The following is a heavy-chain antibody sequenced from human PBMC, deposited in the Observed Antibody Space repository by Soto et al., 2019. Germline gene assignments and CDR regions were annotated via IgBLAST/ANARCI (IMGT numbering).Heavy chain of an antibody. CDR3: AQNSGSSFAF. J-gene: IGHJ4*02. V-gene: IGHV2-5*02. CDR1: GFSLSTSGVG. Sequence: QITLKESGPALVKPTQTLTLTCTFSGFSLSTSGVGVGWIRQPPGKALEWLAFIYWDDDKRYSPSLMSRLTITKDTSKSQVVMIMINMAALDTAPYYCAQNSGSSFAFWGQGTLVTVYS. D-gene: IGHD3-10*01. CDR2: IYWDDDK.